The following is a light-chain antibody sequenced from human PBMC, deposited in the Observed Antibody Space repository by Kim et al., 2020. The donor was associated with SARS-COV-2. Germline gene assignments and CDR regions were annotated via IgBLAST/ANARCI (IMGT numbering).Light chain of an antibody. CDR2: YDT. CDR3: QVWDTGSDHPI. CDR1: SIGLQS. V-gene: IGLV3-21*04. Sequence: SYELTQPPSVSVAPGKTARITCGENSIGLQSVHWYQQKPGQASVLVIYYDTDRPSGIPERFSGSNSGNTATLTISRVEAGDEADYYCQVWDTGSDHPIFGGGTQLTVL. J-gene: IGLJ2*01.